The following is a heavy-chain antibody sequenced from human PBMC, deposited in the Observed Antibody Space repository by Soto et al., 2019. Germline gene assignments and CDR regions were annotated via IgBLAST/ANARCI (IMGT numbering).Heavy chain of an antibody. Sequence: PSETLSLTCTVSGGSISSYYWSWIRQPPGKGLEWIGYIYYSGSTNYNPSLKSRVTISVDTSKNQFSLKLSSVTAADTAVYYCARGGPGMATTDRIDYWGQGTLVTSPQ. CDR3: ARGGPGMATTDRIDY. J-gene: IGHJ4*02. CDR1: GGSISSYY. CDR2: IYYSGST. D-gene: IGHD1-1*01. V-gene: IGHV4-59*01.